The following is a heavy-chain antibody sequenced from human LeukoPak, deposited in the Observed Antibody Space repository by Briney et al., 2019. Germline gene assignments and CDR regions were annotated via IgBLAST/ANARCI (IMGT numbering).Heavy chain of an antibody. CDR2: ISNGGSAT. V-gene: IGHV3-7*03. J-gene: IGHJ4*02. Sequence: GSLLLSCVASGYTFSPYWMSWVRQTPGKGLEWVASISNGGSATYYVDSVRGRFTISRDDAKNSLFLQMNGLRADDTAVYYCTRENYVPDSWGQGTLVTVSS. CDR3: TRENYVPDS. CDR1: GYTFSPYW. D-gene: IGHD3-10*02.